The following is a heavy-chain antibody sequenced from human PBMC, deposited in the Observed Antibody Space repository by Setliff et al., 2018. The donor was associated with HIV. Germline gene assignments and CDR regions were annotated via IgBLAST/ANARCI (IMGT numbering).Heavy chain of an antibody. D-gene: IGHD5-12*01. Sequence: ASVKVSCKASGYTFTNYYIHWVRQAPGQRLEWMGWINAGNGNTKYSQKFQGRVTITRDTSASTAYMELSSLRSEDTAVYFCARDKCSGYDCWANDYWGQGTLVTVSS. CDR1: GYTFTNYY. J-gene: IGHJ4*02. CDR2: INAGNGNT. V-gene: IGHV1-3*01. CDR3: ARDKCSGYDCWANDY.